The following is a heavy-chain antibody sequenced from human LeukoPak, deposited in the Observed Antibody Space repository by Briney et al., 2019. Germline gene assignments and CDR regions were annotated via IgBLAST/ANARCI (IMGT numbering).Heavy chain of an antibody. V-gene: IGHV1-2*02. CDR3: SRGVVVAADPTDV. CDR2: INPGSGDT. Sequence: ASVKVSCKASGDTFTGYFMHWVRQAPGQGLEWMGWINPGSGDTKYAQKFQGRVTMTRDTSISTAYMELSRLRSDDTAVYYCSRGVVVAADPTDVWGKGTTVTVSS. CDR1: GDTFTGYF. J-gene: IGHJ6*04. D-gene: IGHD2-15*01.